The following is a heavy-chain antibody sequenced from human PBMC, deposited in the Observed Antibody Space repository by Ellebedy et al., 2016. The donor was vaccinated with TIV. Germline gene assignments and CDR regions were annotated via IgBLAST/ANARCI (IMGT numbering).Heavy chain of an antibody. J-gene: IGHJ2*01. Sequence: SETLSLTCTVSGGSISGSSYYWGWIRQPPGKGLEWIGNIFDTGSTYCNPSLKSRVTIFVDTSKNQFSLKLRSVTAADTAVYYCARSLMIFSFDKCYFDLWGRGTLVTVSS. V-gene: IGHV4-39*01. CDR3: ARSLMIFSFDKCYFDL. CDR2: IFDTGST. CDR1: GGSISGSSYY. D-gene: IGHD3/OR15-3a*01.